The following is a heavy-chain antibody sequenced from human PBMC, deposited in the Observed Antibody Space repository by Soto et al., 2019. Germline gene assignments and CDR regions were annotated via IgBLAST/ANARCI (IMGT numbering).Heavy chain of an antibody. CDR2: FDPEDGET. CDR3: ETRALYSRGGPPPPDAFDI. V-gene: IGHV1-24*01. CDR1: GYTLTELS. D-gene: IGHD6-19*01. J-gene: IGHJ3*02. Sequence: ASVKVSCKVSGYTLTELSMHWVRQAPGKGLEWMGGFDPEDGETIYAQKFQGRVTMTEDTSTDTAYMELSSLRSEDTAVYYSETRALYSRGGPPPPDAFDIWGQGTMVTFSS.